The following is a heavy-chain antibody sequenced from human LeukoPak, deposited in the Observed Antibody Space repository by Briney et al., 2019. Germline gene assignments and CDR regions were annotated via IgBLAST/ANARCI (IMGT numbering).Heavy chain of an antibody. J-gene: IGHJ3*02. D-gene: IGHD3-3*01. V-gene: IGHV3-23*01. Sequence: PGGSLRLSCAASGFTFNNYAMSWVRQAPGKGLEWVSGILGSGDSTYHADSVKGRFTISRDNSKNTLYLQMNSLRADDTAVYYCASHYDSHDAFDIWGQGTMVIVSS. CDR3: ASHYDSHDAFDI. CDR1: GFTFNNYA. CDR2: ILGSGDST.